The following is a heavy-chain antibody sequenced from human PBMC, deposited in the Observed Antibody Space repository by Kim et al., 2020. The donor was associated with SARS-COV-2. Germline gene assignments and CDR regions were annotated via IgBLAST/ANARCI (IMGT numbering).Heavy chain of an antibody. CDR2: IYYSGST. V-gene: IGHV4-59*13. CDR1: GGSISSYY. Sequence: SETLSLTCTVSGGSISSYYWSWIRQPPGKGLEWIGYIYYSGSTNYNPSLKSRVTISVDTSKNKFSLKLSSVTAADTAVYYCARALAWYPYFDYWGQGTLVTVSS. CDR3: ARALAWYPYFDY. J-gene: IGHJ4*02. D-gene: IGHD6-13*01.